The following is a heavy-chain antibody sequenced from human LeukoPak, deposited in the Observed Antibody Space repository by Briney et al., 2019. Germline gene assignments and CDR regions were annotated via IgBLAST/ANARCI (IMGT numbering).Heavy chain of an antibody. CDR2: ISANGQAT. CDR3: ARDPYNTILYRLAH. J-gene: IGHJ4*02. Sequence: PGGSLRPSCAGSGFAFCTYAMSWVRQAPGMGLEWVSSISANGQATYYADSVEGRFTISRGNSESTLYLQLNSLRAEDTATYYCARDPYNTILYRLAHWGQGTLVTVSS. CDR1: GFAFCTYA. V-gene: IGHV3-23*01. D-gene: IGHD3-10*01.